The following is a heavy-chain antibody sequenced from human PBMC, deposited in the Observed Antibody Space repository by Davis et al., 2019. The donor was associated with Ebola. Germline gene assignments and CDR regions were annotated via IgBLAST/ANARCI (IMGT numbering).Heavy chain of an antibody. Sequence: AASVKVSCKASGYTFTSYDINWVRQATGQGLEWMGWMNPNSGNTGYAQKFQGRVTMTRDTSTSTVYMELSSLRSEDTAVYYCARGFSTFDYWGQGTLVTVSS. CDR1: GYTFTSYD. CDR2: MNPNSGNT. V-gene: IGHV1-8*01. CDR3: ARGFSTFDY. J-gene: IGHJ4*02. D-gene: IGHD3-3*01.